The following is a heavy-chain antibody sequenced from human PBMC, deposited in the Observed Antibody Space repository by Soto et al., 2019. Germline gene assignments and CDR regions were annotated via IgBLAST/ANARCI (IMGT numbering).Heavy chain of an antibody. Sequence: GGSLRLSCAASGFTFSSYGMHWVRQAPGKGLEWVAVISYDGSNKYYADSVKGRFTISRDNSKNTLYLQMNSLRAEDTAVYYCAKDLGQWRGYYYYGMDVWGQGTTVTVSS. CDR3: AKDLGQWRGYYYYGMDV. CDR2: ISYDGSNK. D-gene: IGHD6-19*01. J-gene: IGHJ6*02. CDR1: GFTFSSYG. V-gene: IGHV3-30*18.